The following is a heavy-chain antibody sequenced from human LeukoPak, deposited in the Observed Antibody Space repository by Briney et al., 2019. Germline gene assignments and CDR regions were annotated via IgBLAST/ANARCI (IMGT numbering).Heavy chain of an antibody. CDR3: ARGGRQPLPLH. J-gene: IGHJ4*02. CDR1: GFTFSSYW. CDR2: IISDGSST. V-gene: IGHV3-74*01. Sequence: GGSLRLSCAASGFTFSSYWMHWVRQAPGKGLVWVSRIISDGSSTSYADSVKGRFTISRDNAKNTLYLQMNSLRAEDTAVYYCARGGRQPLPLHWGQGTLVTVSS. D-gene: IGHD2-15*01.